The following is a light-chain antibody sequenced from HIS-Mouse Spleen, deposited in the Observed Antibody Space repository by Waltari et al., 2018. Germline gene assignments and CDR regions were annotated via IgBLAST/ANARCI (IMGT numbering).Light chain of an antibody. J-gene: IGLJ3*02. V-gene: IGLV2-23*01. CDR3: CSYAGSSTWV. CDR1: SSDVGTYNL. Sequence: QSALTQPASVSGSPGPSIPLSCTGTSSDVGTYNLVSWYQQPPGKAPKLMIYEGSKRPSGVSNRFSGSKSGNTASLTISGLQAEDEADYYCCSYAGSSTWVFGGGTKLTVL. CDR2: EGS.